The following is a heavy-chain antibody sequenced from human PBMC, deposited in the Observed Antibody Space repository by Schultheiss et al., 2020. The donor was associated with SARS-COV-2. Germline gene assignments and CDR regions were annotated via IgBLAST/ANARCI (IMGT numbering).Heavy chain of an antibody. V-gene: IGHV4-59*12. D-gene: IGHD3-22*01. CDR1: GGSISSYY. Sequence: SETLSLTCTVSGGSISSYYWSWIRQPPGKGLEWIGYIYYSGSTNYNPSLKSRVTISVDTSKNQFSLKLSSVTAADTAVYYCARDGSPYYYDSSGYFYTAEYYYYGMDVWGQGTTVTVSS. J-gene: IGHJ6*02. CDR2: IYYSGST. CDR3: ARDGSPYYYDSSGYFYTAEYYYYGMDV.